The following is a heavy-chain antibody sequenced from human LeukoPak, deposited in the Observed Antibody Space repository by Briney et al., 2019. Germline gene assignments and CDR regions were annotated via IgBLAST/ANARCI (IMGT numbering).Heavy chain of an antibody. CDR2: IYTSGST. J-gene: IGHJ3*02. V-gene: IGHV4-4*07. CDR1: GGSISSYY. CDR3: ARGLRAGAFDI. D-gene: IGHD6-13*01. Sequence: SETLSLTCTVSGGSISSYYWSWIRQPAGKGPEWIGRIYTSGSTNYNPPLKSRVTMSVDTSKNQFSLKLSSVTAADTAVYYCARGLRAGAFDIWGQGTMVTVSS.